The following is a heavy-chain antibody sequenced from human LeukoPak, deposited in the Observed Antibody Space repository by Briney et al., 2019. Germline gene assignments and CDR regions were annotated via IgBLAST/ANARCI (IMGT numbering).Heavy chain of an antibody. CDR2: VYSDGDT. V-gene: IGHV4-39*07. Sequence: SETLSLTCTVSGDSNTSGSYYWGWTRQTPGKGLEWIGNVYSDGDTSFNPSLKSRITMSVDTSKNQFSLKLNSVTAADTAVYFCARDSGFWLYWGQGTLVSVSS. CDR1: GDSNTSGSYY. J-gene: IGHJ4*02. CDR3: ARDSGFWLY. D-gene: IGHD3-22*01.